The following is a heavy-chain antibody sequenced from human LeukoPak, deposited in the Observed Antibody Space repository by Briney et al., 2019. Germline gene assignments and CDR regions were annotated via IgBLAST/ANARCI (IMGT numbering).Heavy chain of an antibody. J-gene: IGHJ3*02. CDR3: ARFSLGNKGGDAFDI. Sequence: PGESLKISCKGSGYSFTSYWIGWVRQMPGKGLEWMGIIYPGDSDTRYSPSFQGQVTISVDKSISTAYLQWSSLKASDTAMYYCARFSLGNKGGDAFDIWGQGTMVTVSS. D-gene: IGHD1/OR15-1a*01. CDR1: GYSFTSYW. CDR2: IYPGDSDT. V-gene: IGHV5-51*01.